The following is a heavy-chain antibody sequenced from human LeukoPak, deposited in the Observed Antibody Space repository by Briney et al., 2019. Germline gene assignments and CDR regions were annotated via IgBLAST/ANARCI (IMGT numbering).Heavy chain of an antibody. CDR2: LLYNGNT. D-gene: IGHD1-26*01. CDR3: TRRGSGNGGTYAGMDV. J-gene: IGHJ6*02. V-gene: IGHV4-39*01. Sequence: SETLSLTCTVAGGSISSDVHYWDWIRQAPGKGLEWIGSLLYNGNTWYNPSLESRVTISVDTSENQFSLRLTSVNAADTALYFCTRRGSGNGGTYAGMDVWGPGTSVTDSS. CDR1: GGSISSDVHY.